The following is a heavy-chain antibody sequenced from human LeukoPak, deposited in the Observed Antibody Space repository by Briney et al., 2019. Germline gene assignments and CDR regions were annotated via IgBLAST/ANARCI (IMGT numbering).Heavy chain of an antibody. Sequence: PGGSLRLSCAASGFTVSSNYMSWVRQAPGKGLEWVSVIYSGGSTYYADSVKGRFTISRDNSKNTLYLQMNSLRAEDTAVYYCAREQIVARRGLDYWGQGTLVTVSS. CDR1: GFTVSSNY. D-gene: IGHD6-6*01. CDR3: AREQIVARRGLDY. V-gene: IGHV3-66*02. J-gene: IGHJ4*02. CDR2: IYSGGST.